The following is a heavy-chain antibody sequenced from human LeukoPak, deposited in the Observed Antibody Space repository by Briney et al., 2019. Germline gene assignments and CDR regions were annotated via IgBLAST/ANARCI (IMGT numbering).Heavy chain of an antibody. CDR3: ARGRGMATLPFDS. D-gene: IGHD5-24*01. Sequence: PSETLSLTCFVSGGSIGSYYWSWIRQSPGKGLEWIGYSHYSGDTKYNPSLKSRLTIPMDTSKNHFSLKVSSVTAADTAVYYCARGRGMATLPFDSWGQGTQVIVSS. V-gene: IGHV4-59*01. J-gene: IGHJ4*02. CDR2: SHYSGDT. CDR1: GGSIGSYY.